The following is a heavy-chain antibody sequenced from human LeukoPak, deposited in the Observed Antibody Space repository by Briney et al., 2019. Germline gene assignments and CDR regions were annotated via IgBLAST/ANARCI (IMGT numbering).Heavy chain of an antibody. CDR2: IKPDGSET. D-gene: IGHD2-15*01. CDR1: GFPFSISW. J-gene: IGHJ3*01. CDR3: AFGNAFDV. Sequence: PGGSLRLSCAASGFPFSISWMSWVRQAPGKGLQCVGNIKPDGSETFYVDSVRGRFTISRDNARNLLFLQMNSLRVDDTAVYYCAFGNAFDVWGRGTMVTVSS. V-gene: IGHV3-7*01.